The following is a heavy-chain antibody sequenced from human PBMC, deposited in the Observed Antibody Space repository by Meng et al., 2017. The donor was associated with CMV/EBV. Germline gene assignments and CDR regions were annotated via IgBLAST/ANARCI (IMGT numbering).Heavy chain of an antibody. CDR1: GFTFSSYA. J-gene: IGHJ4*02. D-gene: IGHD3-22*01. CDR2: ISGSGGST. CDR3: AKDYDSSGLGAYYFDY. V-gene: IGHV3-23*01. Sequence: GGSLRLSCAASGFTFSSYAMSWVLQAPGKGLESVSAISGSGGSTYYADSVKGRFTISRDNSKNTLYLQMNSLRAEDTAVYYCAKDYDSSGLGAYYFDYWGQGTLVTVSS.